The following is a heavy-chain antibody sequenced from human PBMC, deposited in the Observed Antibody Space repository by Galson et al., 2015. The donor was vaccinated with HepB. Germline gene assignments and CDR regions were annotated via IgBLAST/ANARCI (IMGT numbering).Heavy chain of an antibody. CDR1: GSTFSGYA. J-gene: IGHJ4*02. V-gene: IGHV3-23*01. Sequence: SLRLSCAASGSTFSGYAMSWARQAPGKGLEWVSSINGYGGSTYYAASVKGRFTISRDNSKNTVHLQINSLRAEDTAVYYCAKVGLGYCSGGSCYSLDSWGQGTLVTVSS. CDR2: INGYGGST. CDR3: AKVGLGYCSGGSCYSLDS. D-gene: IGHD2-15*01.